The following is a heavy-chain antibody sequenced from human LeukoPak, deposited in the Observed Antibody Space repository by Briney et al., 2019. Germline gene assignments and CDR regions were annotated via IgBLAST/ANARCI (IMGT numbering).Heavy chain of an antibody. J-gene: IGHJ4*02. Sequence: SETLSLTCAVYGGTFSGYYWSWIRQPPGKGLEWIGEINPGGSTNYNPSLESRLTISVDPSKNQFSLKLTSVTAADTAIYYCAREDCSGGACTNFDYWGQGTLVTVSS. D-gene: IGHD2-15*01. CDR1: GGTFSGYY. CDR3: AREDCSGGACTNFDY. V-gene: IGHV4-34*01. CDR2: INPGGST.